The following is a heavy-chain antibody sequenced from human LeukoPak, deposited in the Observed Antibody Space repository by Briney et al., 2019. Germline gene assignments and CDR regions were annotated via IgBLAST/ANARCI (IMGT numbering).Heavy chain of an antibody. J-gene: IGHJ4*02. CDR2: IYYSGST. D-gene: IGHD5-12*01. V-gene: IGHV4-59*01. CDR1: GGSISSYY. Sequence: PSETLSLTCTVSGGSISSYYWSWIRQPPGKGLEWIGYIYYSGSTNYNPSLKSRVTISVDTSKTQFSLKLSSVTAADTAVYYCARGWATQLFDYWGQGTLVTVSS. CDR3: ARGWATQLFDY.